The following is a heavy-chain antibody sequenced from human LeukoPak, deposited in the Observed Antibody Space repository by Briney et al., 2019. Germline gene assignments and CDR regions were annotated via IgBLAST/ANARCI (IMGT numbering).Heavy chain of an antibody. V-gene: IGHV4-34*01. CDR2: INHSGST. Sequence: PSETLSLTSAVYGGSFSGYYWSWIRQPPGKGLEWIGEINHSGSTNYNPSLKSRVTISVDTSKNQFSLKLSSVTAADTAVYYCARGRYSSGWSSNWFDPWGQGTLVTVSS. D-gene: IGHD6-19*01. J-gene: IGHJ5*02. CDR1: GGSFSGYY. CDR3: ARGRYSSGWSSNWFDP.